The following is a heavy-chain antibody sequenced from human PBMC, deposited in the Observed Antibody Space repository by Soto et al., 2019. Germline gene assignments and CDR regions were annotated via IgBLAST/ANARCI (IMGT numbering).Heavy chain of an antibody. D-gene: IGHD2-2*01. V-gene: IGHV3-23*01. CDR2: ISGSGGST. Sequence: GGSLRLSCAASGFTFSSYAMSWVRQAPGKGLEWVSAISGSGGSTYYADSVKGRFTISRDNSKNTLYLQMNSLRDEDTAVYYCARDDCSSTSCHNNYYGMDGWGQGTTVTVSS. CDR3: ARDDCSSTSCHNNYYGMDG. CDR1: GFTFSSYA. J-gene: IGHJ6*02.